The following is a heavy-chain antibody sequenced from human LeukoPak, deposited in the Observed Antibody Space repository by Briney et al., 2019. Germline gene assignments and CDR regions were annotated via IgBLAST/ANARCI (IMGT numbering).Heavy chain of an antibody. CDR1: GLTIDIHA. V-gene: IGHV3-23*01. J-gene: IGHJ4*02. CDR2: ISASGDIT. Sequence: GGSLRLSCAASGLTIDIHAITWVRQAPGKGLEWVSTISASGDITHFADSVRGRFTISRDNSRNTLYLQMKNLRAEDTAIYYCAKAYSSSYYPYDYWGQGALVSVSS. CDR3: AKAYSSSYYPYDY. D-gene: IGHD6-13*01.